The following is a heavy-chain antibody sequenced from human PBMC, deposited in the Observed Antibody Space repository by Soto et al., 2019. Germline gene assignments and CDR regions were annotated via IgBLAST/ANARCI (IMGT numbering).Heavy chain of an antibody. CDR3: ARQEITMVRAFNWFDP. CDR1: GGSISSSSYY. CDR2: IYYSGST. Sequence: QLQLQESGPGLVKPSETLSLTCTVSGGSISSSSYYWGWIRQPPGKGLEWIGSIYYSGSTYYNPSLKSRVTLSVDTSKNQFSLKLTSVTAADTAVYYCARQEITMVRAFNWFDPWGQGTLVTVSS. D-gene: IGHD3-10*01. V-gene: IGHV4-39*01. J-gene: IGHJ5*02.